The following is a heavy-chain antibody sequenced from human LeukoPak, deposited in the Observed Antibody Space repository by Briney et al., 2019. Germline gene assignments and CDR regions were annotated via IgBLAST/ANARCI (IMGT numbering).Heavy chain of an antibody. D-gene: IGHD1-26*01. Sequence: GGSLRLSCAASGFTFSSYGMHWVRQAPGKGLEWVAVISYDGSNKYYADSVKGRFTISRDNSKNTPYLQMNSLGAEDTAVYYCAKYSGSYNCFDYWGQGTLVTVSS. CDR3: AKYSGSYNCFDY. J-gene: IGHJ4*02. CDR2: ISYDGSNK. CDR1: GFTFSSYG. V-gene: IGHV3-30*18.